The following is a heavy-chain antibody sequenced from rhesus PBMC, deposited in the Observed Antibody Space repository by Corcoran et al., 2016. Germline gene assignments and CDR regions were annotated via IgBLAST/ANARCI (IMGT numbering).Heavy chain of an antibody. CDR3: ERDMKYGNFYGLDS. CDR1: GASISTYW. J-gene: IGHJ6*01. V-gene: IGHV4-80*01. D-gene: IGHD4-29*01. CDR2: NNGNSRQT. Sequence: QVQLQESGPGLVKPSETLSLTCAVSGASISTYWWSWIRQSPGKGLEWIGENNGNSRQTYYNPSLKIRVTISKDASKNQFSLKVNSVTAADTAVYYCERDMKYGNFYGLDSWGQGVVVTVSS.